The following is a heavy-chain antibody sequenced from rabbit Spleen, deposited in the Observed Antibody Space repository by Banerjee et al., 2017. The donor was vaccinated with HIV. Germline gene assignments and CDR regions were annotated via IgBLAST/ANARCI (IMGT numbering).Heavy chain of an antibody. Sequence: QEQLVESGGGLVKPEGSLKLSCTASGFSFSNKAVMCWVRQAPGKGLEWIACINAITGKAVYANWAKGRSTFSKSSSTTVTLQMTSLTAADTATYFCARDLDIAADSKLYGMDLWGQGTLVTVS. D-gene: IGHD2-1*01. CDR3: ARDLDIAADSKLYGMDL. CDR2: INAITGKA. V-gene: IGHV1S45*01. CDR1: GFSFSNKAV. J-gene: IGHJ6*01.